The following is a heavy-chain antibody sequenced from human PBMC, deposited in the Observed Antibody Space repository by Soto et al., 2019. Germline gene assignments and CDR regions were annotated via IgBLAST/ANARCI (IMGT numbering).Heavy chain of an antibody. CDR3: ARDRCYDSSGYYKSDAFDI. CDR1: GGSISSYY. J-gene: IGHJ3*02. Sequence: SETLSLTCTVSGGSISSYYWSWIRQPPGKGLEWIGYIYYSGSTYYNPSLKSRVTISVDTSKNQFSLKLSSVTAADTAVYYCARDRCYDSSGYYKSDAFDIWGQGTMVTVSS. D-gene: IGHD3-22*01. V-gene: IGHV4-59*12. CDR2: IYYSGST.